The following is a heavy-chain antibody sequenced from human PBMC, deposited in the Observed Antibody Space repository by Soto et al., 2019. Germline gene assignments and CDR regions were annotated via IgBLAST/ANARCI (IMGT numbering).Heavy chain of an antibody. J-gene: IGHJ4*02. CDR1: GFTFSSYS. Sequence: EVQLVESGGGLVKPGGSLRLSCAASGFTFSSYSMNWVRQAPGKGLEWVSSISSSSSYIYYADSVKGRFTISRDNAKNSLYLQMNSLRAEDTAVYYCARGGRHRAYSSSSEAPFDYWGQGTLVTVSS. CDR3: ARGGRHRAYSSSSEAPFDY. D-gene: IGHD6-6*01. CDR2: ISSSSSYI. V-gene: IGHV3-21*01.